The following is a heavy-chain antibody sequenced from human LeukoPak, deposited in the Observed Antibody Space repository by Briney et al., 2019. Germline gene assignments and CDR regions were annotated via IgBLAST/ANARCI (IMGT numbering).Heavy chain of an antibody. Sequence: SETLSLTCTVSGGSISSYYWSWVRQPPGKGLEWIGYIYYSGSTNYNPSLKSRVTISVDTSKNQFSLKLSSVTAADTAVYYCASYGSGSYYIRNYYFDYWGQGTLVTVSP. V-gene: IGHV4-59*08. CDR1: GGSISSYY. D-gene: IGHD3-10*01. CDR2: IYYSGST. J-gene: IGHJ4*02. CDR3: ASYGSGSYYIRNYYFDY.